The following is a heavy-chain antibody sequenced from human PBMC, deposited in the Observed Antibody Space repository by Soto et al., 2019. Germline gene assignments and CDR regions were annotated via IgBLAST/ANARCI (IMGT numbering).Heavy chain of an antibody. CDR2: ISYTGNT. Sequence: QLHLQESGPGLVKPSETLSLTCTVSGGSISSSSYYWDWIRQPPGKGLEWIESISYTGNTYSNPSLKSRVTTSVDTYNNQISLKLSSVTAADTAIYYCARRGRLTPGYFDPWGQGTLVTVSS. J-gene: IGHJ5*02. CDR3: ARRGRLTPGYFDP. D-gene: IGHD2-15*01. V-gene: IGHV4-39*01. CDR1: GGSISSSSYY.